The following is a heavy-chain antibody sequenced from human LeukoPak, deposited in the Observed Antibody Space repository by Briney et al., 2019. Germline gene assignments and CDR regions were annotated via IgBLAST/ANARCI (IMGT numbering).Heavy chain of an antibody. Sequence: PSETLSLTCTVSGGSISSYYWSWIRQPPGKGLEWIGYIYYSGSTNYNPSLKSRVTISVDTSKNQFSLKLSSVTAADTAVYYCARVRGGYYDSSGYSTEPFDYWGQGTLVTVSS. V-gene: IGHV4-59*01. CDR3: ARVRGGYYDSSGYSTEPFDY. CDR1: GGSISSYY. J-gene: IGHJ4*02. CDR2: IYYSGST. D-gene: IGHD3-22*01.